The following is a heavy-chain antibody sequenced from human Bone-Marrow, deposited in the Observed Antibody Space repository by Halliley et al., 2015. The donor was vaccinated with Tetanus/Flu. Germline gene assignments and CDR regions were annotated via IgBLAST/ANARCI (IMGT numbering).Heavy chain of an antibody. Sequence: QVQLVQSGTEVKMPGASVKISCKASGYSFTTHSMHWVRQAPGQGLEWMGIIDPADGTTANAQKFQGRVTMTSDTSANIVYMELSSLRSEDTAVYFCARGVADALEDSWGQGTLVTVSS. J-gene: IGHJ4*02. CDR1: GYSFTTHS. V-gene: IGHV1-46*01. D-gene: IGHD2-15*01. CDR3: ARGVADALEDS. CDR2: IDPADGTT.